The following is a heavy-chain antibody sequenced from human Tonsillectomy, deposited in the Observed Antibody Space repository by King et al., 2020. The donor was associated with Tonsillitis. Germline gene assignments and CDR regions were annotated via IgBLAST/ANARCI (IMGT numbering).Heavy chain of an antibody. CDR1: GFTFTSSA. Sequence: QLVQSGPEVKKPGTSVKVSCKASGFTFTSSAVQWVRQARGQRLEWIGWIVVGSGNTNYAQKFQERVTITRDMSTSTAYMELSSLRSEDTAVYYCACSYYDFWSGYSDIGESLSRYYYGMDVWGQGTTVTVSS. CDR2: IVVGSGNT. D-gene: IGHD3-3*01. CDR3: ACSYYDFWSGYSDIGESLSRYYYGMDV. V-gene: IGHV1-58*01. J-gene: IGHJ6*02.